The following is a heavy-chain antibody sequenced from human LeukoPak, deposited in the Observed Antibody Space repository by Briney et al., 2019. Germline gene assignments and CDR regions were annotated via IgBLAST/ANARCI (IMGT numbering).Heavy chain of an antibody. CDR2: ISYDGSNK. D-gene: IGHD4-23*01. V-gene: IGHV3-30-3*01. J-gene: IGHJ4*02. CDR3: ARDFSAGGYGGYDYFDY. CDR1: GFTFSSYA. Sequence: PGRSLRLSCAASGFTFSSYAMHWVRQAPGKGLEWVAVISYDGSNKYYADSVKGRFTISRDNSKNTLYLQMNSLRAEDTAVYYCARDFSAGGYGGYDYFDYWGQGTLVTVSS.